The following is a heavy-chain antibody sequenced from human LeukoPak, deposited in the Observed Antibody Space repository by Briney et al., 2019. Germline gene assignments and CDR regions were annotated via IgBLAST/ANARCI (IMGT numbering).Heavy chain of an antibody. J-gene: IGHJ6*02. Sequence: ASEPLSLTCTVSGGSFSTYYWSWIRQPPGKGLEWIGYIYYSGSTNYNPSLESRVTMSVDTSKNHLSLKLSSVTAADTAAYYCARHRRLRGYSFGSYYNHGMDVWGQETTVTV. D-gene: IGHD5-18*01. CDR1: GGSFSTYY. CDR3: ARHRRLRGYSFGSYYNHGMDV. CDR2: IYYSGST. V-gene: IGHV4-59*08.